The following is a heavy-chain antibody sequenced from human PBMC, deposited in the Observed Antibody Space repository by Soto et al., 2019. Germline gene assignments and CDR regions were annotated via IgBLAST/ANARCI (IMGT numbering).Heavy chain of an antibody. CDR3: VRAAAAEIYFDY. CDR1: GFTFSSYA. CDR2: ISGSGGST. D-gene: IGHD6-13*01. J-gene: IGHJ4*02. Sequence: GGSLRLSCAASGFTFSSYAMSWVRQAPGKGLEWVSAISGSGGSTYYADSVKGRFTISRDNSKNTLYLQMNSLRAEDTAVYYCVRAAAAEIYFDYWGQGTLVTVSS. V-gene: IGHV3-23*01.